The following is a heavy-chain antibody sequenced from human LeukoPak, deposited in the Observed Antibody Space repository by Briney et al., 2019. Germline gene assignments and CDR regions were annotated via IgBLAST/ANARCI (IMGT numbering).Heavy chain of an antibody. CDR1: GFTFSGYW. CDR3: VCDGSGSPY. Sequence: GGSLRLSCAASGFTFSGYWMQWVRQAPGKGLLGVSRINSDGSTTVYADSVKGRFTISRDNAKNTLYLQMNSLRAEDTAVYFCVCDGSGSPYWGQGTLVTVSS. D-gene: IGHD3-10*01. J-gene: IGHJ4*02. V-gene: IGHV3-74*01. CDR2: INSDGSTT.